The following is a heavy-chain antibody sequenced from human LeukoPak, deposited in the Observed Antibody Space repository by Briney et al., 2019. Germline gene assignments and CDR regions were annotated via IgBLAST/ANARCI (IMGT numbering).Heavy chain of an antibody. Sequence: SGPALSKLTQPLTLTCTFTGFSLSTRGMCVSWIRQPPGKALEWLARIDWDDDKYSSTSLKTRLTISKDTSKNQVVHTMTNMDPVDIATYYCARMATGRYAYDYWGEGPLVTVSS. J-gene: IGHJ4*02. V-gene: IGHV2-70*11. CDR2: IDWDDDK. CDR1: GFSLSTRGMC. CDR3: ARMATGRYAYDY. D-gene: IGHD5-12*01.